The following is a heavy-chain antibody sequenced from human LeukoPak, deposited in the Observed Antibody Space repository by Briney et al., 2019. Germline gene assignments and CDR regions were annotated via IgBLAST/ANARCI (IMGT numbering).Heavy chain of an antibody. CDR2: ISWNSGSI. Sequence: GGSLRLSCAASGFTFDDYAMHWVRQAPGKGLEWVSGISWNSGSIGHADSVKGRFTISRDNAKNSLYLQMNSLRAEDTALYYCAKDILLSIDYYDSSAFDYWGQGTLVTVSS. CDR1: GFTFDDYA. V-gene: IGHV3-9*01. J-gene: IGHJ4*02. CDR3: AKDILLSIDYYDSSAFDY. D-gene: IGHD3-22*01.